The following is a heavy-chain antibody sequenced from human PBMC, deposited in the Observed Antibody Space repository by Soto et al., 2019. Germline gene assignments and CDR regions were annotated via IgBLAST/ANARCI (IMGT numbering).Heavy chain of an antibody. J-gene: IGHJ6*02. D-gene: IGHD3-10*01. V-gene: IGHV1-3*01. CDR1: GYTFTSCG. Sequence: GASVKVSCKASGYTFTSCGIHWVRQAPGQRLEWMGWINAGNGNTKYSQKFQGRVTITRDTSANTAYMELSSLRSEDTAVYYCARVRPPYYYGSGSYYNGMDVWGQGTMVTVSS. CDR3: ARVRPPYYYGSGSYYNGMDV. CDR2: INAGNGNT.